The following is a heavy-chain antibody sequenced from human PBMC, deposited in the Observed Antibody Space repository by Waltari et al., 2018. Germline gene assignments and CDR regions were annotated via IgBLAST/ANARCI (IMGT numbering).Heavy chain of an antibody. D-gene: IGHD6-19*01. Sequence: EVQLVESGGGLVQPGGSLRLSCSAAGLSFRGYWTHWVRQAPGKGAVWISRIKSDESSTNYADSVRGRFTISRDNAKNTLYLQMDSLRVEDTAVYYCVRYSSGSFDWGQGTLVTVSS. CDR2: IKSDESST. V-gene: IGHV3-74*02. CDR1: GLSFRGYW. CDR3: VRYSSGSFD. J-gene: IGHJ4*02.